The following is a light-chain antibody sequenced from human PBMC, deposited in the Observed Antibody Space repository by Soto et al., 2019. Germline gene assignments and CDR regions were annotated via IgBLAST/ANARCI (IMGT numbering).Light chain of an antibody. CDR2: GAS. V-gene: IGKV3-15*01. J-gene: IGKJ5*01. Sequence: EIVMTQSPATLSVSPGERATLSCRASQSVSSNLAWYQQKPGQDPRLLIYGASTRATGIPARFSGSGSGTEFTLTISSLQYEDFAVYYCQQYNNWPTINFGQGRRLEIK. CDR1: QSVSSN. CDR3: QQYNNWPTIN.